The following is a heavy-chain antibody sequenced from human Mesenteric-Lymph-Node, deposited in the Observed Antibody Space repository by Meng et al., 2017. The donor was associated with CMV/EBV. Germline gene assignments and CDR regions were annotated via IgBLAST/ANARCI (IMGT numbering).Heavy chain of an antibody. Sequence: GGSLRLSCAASGFTFSSYAMSWVRQAPGKGLEWVSAISGSGGSTYYADSVKGRFTISRDNSKSTLYLQMNSLRAEDTAVYYCAKSRSSSTSITPLGNYWGQGTLVTVSS. CDR3: AKSRSSSTSITPLGNY. CDR1: GFTFSSYA. CDR2: ISGSGGST. D-gene: IGHD2-2*01. V-gene: IGHV3-23*01. J-gene: IGHJ4*02.